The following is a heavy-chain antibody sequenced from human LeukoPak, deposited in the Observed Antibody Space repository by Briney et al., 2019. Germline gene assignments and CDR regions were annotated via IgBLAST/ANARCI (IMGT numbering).Heavy chain of an antibody. CDR2: IYTSGST. CDR1: GGSISSGSYY. CDR3: ARGGYYDSSARR. V-gene: IGHV4-61*02. D-gene: IGHD3-22*01. J-gene: IGHJ3*01. Sequence: PSETLSLTCTVSGGSISSGSYYWSWIRQPAGKGLEWIGRIYTSGSTNYNPSLKSRVTISVDTSKNQFSLKLSSVTAADTAEYYCARGGYYDSSARRWGQGTMVTVSS.